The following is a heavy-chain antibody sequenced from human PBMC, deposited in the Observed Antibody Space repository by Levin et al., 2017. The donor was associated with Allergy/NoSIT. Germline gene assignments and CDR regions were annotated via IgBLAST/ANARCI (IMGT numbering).Heavy chain of an antibody. CDR1: GFVFSDYG. CDR3: AKADYDFWSGADQVGMDA. J-gene: IGHJ6*02. Sequence: GGSLRLSCAASGFVFSDYGMNWVRQAPGMGLQWVSAIRGSGTYTYYADSAKGRFTISRDNSKNTLYLQMNSLRAEDTAIYLCAKADYDFWSGADQVGMDAWGQGTTVTVSS. D-gene: IGHD3-3*01. CDR2: IRGSGTYT. V-gene: IGHV3-23*01.